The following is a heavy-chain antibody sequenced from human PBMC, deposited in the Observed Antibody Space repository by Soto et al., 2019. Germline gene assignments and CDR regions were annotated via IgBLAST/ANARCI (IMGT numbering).Heavy chain of an antibody. D-gene: IGHD2-2*01. CDR3: ARCALSRTAQPARYYYYYSMDV. CDR1: GGTFSSDA. V-gene: IGHV1-69*06. Sequence: SVKVSCKASGGTFSSDAISWVRQAPGQGLGWMGGIIPIFGTANYAQKFQGRVTITADKSTSTAYMELSRLRSEDTAVYYCARCALSRTAQPARYYYYYSMDVWGRVTTVTVSS. CDR2: IIPIFGTA. J-gene: IGHJ6*02.